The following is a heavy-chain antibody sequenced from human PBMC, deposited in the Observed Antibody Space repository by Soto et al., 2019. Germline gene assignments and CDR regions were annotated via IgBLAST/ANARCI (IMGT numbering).Heavy chain of an antibody. CDR3: ARDRIGDHWYFDL. V-gene: IGHV3-21*01. Sequence: EEQLVESGGGLVKPGGSLRVSCAASGFTLSSYSMNWVRQAPGKGLEWVACISSSSKYIYYADSVKGRVTISRDNAKNSLSLQMSSLRAEDTAIYYCARDRIGDHWYFDLWGRGTLVTVSP. J-gene: IGHJ2*01. CDR1: GFTLSSYS. CDR2: ISSSSKYI. D-gene: IGHD2-21*02.